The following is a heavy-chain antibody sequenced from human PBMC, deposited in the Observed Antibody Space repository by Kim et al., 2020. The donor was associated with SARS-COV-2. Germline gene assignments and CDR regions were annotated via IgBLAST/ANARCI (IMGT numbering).Heavy chain of an antibody. Sequence: YSTALRTRLTISKDTSKNQVVLTMTNMDPVDTATYYCARISPYSSSWYDHWGQGTLVTVSS. V-gene: IGHV2-70*01. D-gene: IGHD6-13*01. CDR3: ARISPYSSSWYDH. J-gene: IGHJ5*02.